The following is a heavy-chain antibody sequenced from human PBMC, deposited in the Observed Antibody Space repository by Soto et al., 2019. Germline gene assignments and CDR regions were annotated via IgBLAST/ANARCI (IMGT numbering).Heavy chain of an antibody. CDR3: AKEDSSSWHYYYGMDV. CDR1: GFTLSDFS. Sequence: GGSLRLSCAASGFTLSDFSMHWVRQAAGKGLEFVSAISYKGGSTYYANSVKGRFTISRDNSKNTLYLQMGSLRAEDTAVYYCAKEDSSSWHYYYGMDVWGQGTTVTVSS. V-gene: IGHV3-64*01. D-gene: IGHD6-13*01. CDR2: ISYKGGST. J-gene: IGHJ6*02.